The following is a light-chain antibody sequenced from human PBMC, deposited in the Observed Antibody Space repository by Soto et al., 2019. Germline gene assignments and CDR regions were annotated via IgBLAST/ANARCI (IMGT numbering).Light chain of an antibody. Sequence: QSALTQPRSVSGSPGQSVTISCTGTSSDFGGYNYVSWYQQHPGKAPKLVIYDVNKRPSGVPDRFSGSKSGNTASLTISGLQAEDEADYYCCSYAVTDVLFGGGTKLTVL. CDR1: SSDFGGYNY. J-gene: IGLJ2*01. V-gene: IGLV2-11*01. CDR3: CSYAVTDVL. CDR2: DVN.